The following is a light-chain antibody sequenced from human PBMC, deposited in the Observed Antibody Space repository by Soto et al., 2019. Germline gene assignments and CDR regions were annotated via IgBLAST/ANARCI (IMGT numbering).Light chain of an antibody. CDR3: QQSFSTTQFSFGGGTPQLT. Sequence: DIQMTQSPSAMSASVGDRVTITCRASQGISVYLNWYQQIPGKAPKLLIYTASTLQTGVPSRFSGSGSGTDFTLTIRSLQPEDFATYYCQQSFSTTQFSFGGGTPQLTFGGGTRVEIK. V-gene: IGKV1-39*01. J-gene: IGKJ4*01. CDR2: TAS. CDR1: QGISVY.